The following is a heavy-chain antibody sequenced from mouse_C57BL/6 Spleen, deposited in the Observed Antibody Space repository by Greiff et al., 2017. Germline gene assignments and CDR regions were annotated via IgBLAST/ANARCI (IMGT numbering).Heavy chain of an antibody. CDR2: INPSNGGT. CDR1: GYTFTSYW. Sequence: QVQLQQPGTELVKPGASVKLSCKASGYTFTSYWMHWVKQRPGQGLEWIGNINPSNGGTNYNETFKSKATLTVDKSSSTAYMQLSSLSSEDSAVYYWARGHGNYRDWFAYWVQGTLVTVSA. V-gene: IGHV1-53*01. D-gene: IGHD2-1*01. J-gene: IGHJ3*01. CDR3: ARGHGNYRDWFAY.